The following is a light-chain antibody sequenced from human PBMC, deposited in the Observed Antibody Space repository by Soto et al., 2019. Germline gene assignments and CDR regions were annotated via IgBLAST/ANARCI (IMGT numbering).Light chain of an antibody. V-gene: IGKV3-20*01. Sequence: EIVLTQSPGTLSLSPGDRATLSCRASQSLSVSYIAWYQQRPGQAPRLLIYVTSTRATGIPDRFSGSGSGTDFTLAISRLEPEDFAVYYCHQFGDSPQTFGQGTTVEI. J-gene: IGKJ1*01. CDR2: VTS. CDR1: QSLSVSY. CDR3: HQFGDSPQT.